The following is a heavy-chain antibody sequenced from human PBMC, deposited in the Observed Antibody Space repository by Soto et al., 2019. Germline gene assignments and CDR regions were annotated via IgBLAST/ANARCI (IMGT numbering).Heavy chain of an antibody. Sequence: SETLSLTCTVAGGSISSYYWIWIRQPPGKGLEWIGYIYYSGSTNYNPSLKSRVTISVDASKNQFSLKLSSVTAADTAVYYCARRYGGNFDYWGQGTLVTVSS. CDR2: IYYSGST. CDR1: GGSISSYY. D-gene: IGHD3-16*01. J-gene: IGHJ4*02. CDR3: ARRYGGNFDY. V-gene: IGHV4-59*01.